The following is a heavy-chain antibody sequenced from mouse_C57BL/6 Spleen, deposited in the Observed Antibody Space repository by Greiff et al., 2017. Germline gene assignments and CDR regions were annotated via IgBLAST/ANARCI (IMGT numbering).Heavy chain of an antibody. Sequence: EVQLQQSGPELVKPGASVKISCKASGYTFTDYYMNWVKQSHGKSLEWIGDINPNNGGTSYNQKFKSKATLTVDKSSSTAYMELRSLTSEDSAVYYCARYGYYGYFDYWGQGTTLTVSS. D-gene: IGHD2-3*01. V-gene: IGHV1-26*01. CDR2: INPNNGGT. CDR3: ARYGYYGYFDY. CDR1: GYTFTDYY. J-gene: IGHJ2*01.